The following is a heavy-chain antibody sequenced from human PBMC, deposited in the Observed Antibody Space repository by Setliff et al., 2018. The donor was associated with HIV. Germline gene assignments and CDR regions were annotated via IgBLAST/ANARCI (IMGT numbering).Heavy chain of an antibody. Sequence: PGGSLRLSCAASGFTFSRYAMTWVRQAPGKGLEWVAYISAGSGGAIDYADSVQGRFTISRDNSKNSLYLQMNGMRVEDTGVYYCARDNLYYNLYDGSPVYGMDVWGQGTTVTVSS. CDR3: ARDNLYYNLYDGSPVYGMDV. CDR1: GFTFSRYA. CDR2: ISAGSGGAI. D-gene: IGHD3-3*01. J-gene: IGHJ6*02. V-gene: IGHV3-21*05.